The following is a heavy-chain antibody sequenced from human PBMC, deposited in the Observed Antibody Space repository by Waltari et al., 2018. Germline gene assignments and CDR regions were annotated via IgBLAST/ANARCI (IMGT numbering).Heavy chain of an antibody. CDR3: ARKIGATSSAWYFDL. CDR1: GYSFSDYP. J-gene: IGHJ2*01. Sequence: QVQLVQSGSELREPGASVKISCQASGYSFSDYPMNWVRQAPGQGLEWMGWINTYTGKPKYDHGFKGRFGFSLDTSVSTAYLQISSLEAEDTAVYYCARKIGATSSAWYFDLWGRGSLVTVSS. CDR2: INTYTGKP. V-gene: IGHV7-4-1*02. D-gene: IGHD6-6*01.